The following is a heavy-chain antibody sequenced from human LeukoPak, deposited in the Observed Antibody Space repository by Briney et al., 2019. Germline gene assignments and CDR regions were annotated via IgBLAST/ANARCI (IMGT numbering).Heavy chain of an antibody. CDR2: ICYSGST. V-gene: IGHV4-39*07. CDR3: ARGSRDIVVVTANRGAFDY. J-gene: IGHJ4*02. Sequence: SETLSLTFTVSGGSISSSSYYWGWIRQPPGKGLKWIGSICYSGSTYYNPSLKSRVTISVDTSKNQFSLKLSSVTAADTAVYYCARGSRDIVVVTANRGAFDYWGQGTLVTVSS. D-gene: IGHD2-21*02. CDR1: GGSISSSSYY.